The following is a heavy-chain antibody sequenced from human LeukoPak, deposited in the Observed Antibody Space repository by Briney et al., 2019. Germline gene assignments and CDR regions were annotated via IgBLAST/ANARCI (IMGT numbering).Heavy chain of an antibody. D-gene: IGHD1-26*01. Sequence: PSEPLSLTCSVSGGSISYYYWTWIRKPAGKGLEWIGRIYTSGGTNYNPSLKSRVTMSVDTSKNQFSLKLSSVTAADTAVYYCASSYSGSHPIFDYWGQGTLVTVSS. V-gene: IGHV4-4*07. J-gene: IGHJ4*02. CDR2: IYTSGGT. CDR1: GGSISYYY. CDR3: ASSYSGSHPIFDY.